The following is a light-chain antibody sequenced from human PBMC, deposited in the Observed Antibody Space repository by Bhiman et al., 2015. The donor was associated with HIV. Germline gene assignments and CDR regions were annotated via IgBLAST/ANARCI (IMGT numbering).Light chain of an antibody. CDR1: SSDVGGYNY. V-gene: IGLV2-8*01. CDR3: GTWDSSLSAEV. CDR2: EVS. J-gene: IGLJ3*02. Sequence: QSALTQPPSASGSPGQSVTISCTGTSSDVGGYNYVSWYQQHPGKAPKLIIYEVSKRPSGIPDRFSGSKSGTSATLGITGLQTGDEADYYCGTWDSSLSAEVFGGGTKLTVL.